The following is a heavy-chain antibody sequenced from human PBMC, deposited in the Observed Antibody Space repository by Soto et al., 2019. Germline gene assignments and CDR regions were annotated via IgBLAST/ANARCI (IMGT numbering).Heavy chain of an antibody. D-gene: IGHD2-21*01. J-gene: IGHJ5*02. CDR2: VYYSGTT. CDR1: NGSISTYY. CDR3: AKDYLWTGFDP. V-gene: IGHV4-59*01. Sequence: SETLSLTCTVSNGSISTYYWSWVRQAPGKGLEWIGYVYYSGTTNYNPSLKSRVTISVDTSKNQFSLKLKSVTAADPAVYYCAKDYLWTGFDPWGQGILVTVSS.